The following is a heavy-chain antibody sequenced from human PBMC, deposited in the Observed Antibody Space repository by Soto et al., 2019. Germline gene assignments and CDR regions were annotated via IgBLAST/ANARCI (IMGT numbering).Heavy chain of an antibody. D-gene: IGHD3-3*01. Sequence: SQTLSLTXAISGDSVSSNSAAWNWIRQSPSRGLEWLGRTYYRSKWYNDYAVSVKSRITINPDASKNQFSLQLNSVTPEDTAVYYCARANTIFGVVTPTYYFDYWGQGTLVTVSS. J-gene: IGHJ4*02. CDR2: TYYRSKWYN. V-gene: IGHV6-1*01. CDR3: ARANTIFGVVTPTYYFDY. CDR1: GDSVSSNSAA.